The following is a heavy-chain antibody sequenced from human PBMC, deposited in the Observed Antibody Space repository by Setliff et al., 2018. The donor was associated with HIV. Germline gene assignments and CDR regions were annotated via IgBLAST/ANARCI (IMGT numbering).Heavy chain of an antibody. CDR1: GYTFTRYG. J-gene: IGHJ5*02. CDR3: AKCSEMLGTPATSSGYYCGWFGP. Sequence: GASVKVSCKASGYTFTRYGISWVRQAPGQGLEWMGWISGYNGNTKYVQKLQGRVTMTTDTSTSTVYMELRSLRSDDTAVYYCAKCSEMLGTPATSSGYYCGWFGPWGQGTLVTVSS. D-gene: IGHD3-22*01. CDR2: ISGYNGNT. V-gene: IGHV1-18*01.